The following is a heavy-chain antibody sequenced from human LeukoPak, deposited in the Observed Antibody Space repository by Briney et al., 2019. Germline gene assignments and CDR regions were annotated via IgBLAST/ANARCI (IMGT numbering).Heavy chain of an antibody. D-gene: IGHD2-8*01. CDR2: IYTSGST. Sequence: SSETLSLTCTVSGGSISSYYWSWIRQPAGKGLEWIGRIYTSGSTNYNPSLKSRVTMSVDTSKNQFSLKLSSVTAADTAVYYCARWARVLYHRGYYYYMDVWGKGTTVTVSS. V-gene: IGHV4-4*07. CDR1: GGSISSYY. CDR3: ARWARVLYHRGYYYYMDV. J-gene: IGHJ6*03.